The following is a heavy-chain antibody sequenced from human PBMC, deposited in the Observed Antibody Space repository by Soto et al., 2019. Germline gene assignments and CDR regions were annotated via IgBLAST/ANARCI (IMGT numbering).Heavy chain of an antibody. Sequence: PGESLKISCKGSGYSFTRYWIYWVRQMPGKGLEWMGRIDPSDSYTNYSPSFQGHVTISADKSISTAYLQWSSLKASDTAMYYCARTIERTGIYYYYGMDVWGQGTTVTVSS. CDR3: ARTIERTGIYYYYGMDV. CDR2: IDPSDSYT. V-gene: IGHV5-10-1*01. D-gene: IGHD6-25*01. J-gene: IGHJ6*02. CDR1: GYSFTRYW.